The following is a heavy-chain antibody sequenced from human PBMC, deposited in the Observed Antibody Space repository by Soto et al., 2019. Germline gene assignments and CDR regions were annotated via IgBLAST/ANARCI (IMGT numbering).Heavy chain of an antibody. CDR2: IYYSGST. J-gene: IGHJ4*02. Sequence: QVQLQESGPGLVKPSQTLSLTCTVSGGSISSGDYYWSWIRQPPGKGLEWIGYIYYSGSTYYNPSLKRRVTISVDTSKNQFSRKLSSVTAADTAVYYCAREAYCGGDCYLDSYYFDYWGQGTLVTVSS. V-gene: IGHV4-30-4*01. CDR1: GGSISSGDYY. CDR3: AREAYCGGDCYLDSYYFDY. D-gene: IGHD2-21*02.